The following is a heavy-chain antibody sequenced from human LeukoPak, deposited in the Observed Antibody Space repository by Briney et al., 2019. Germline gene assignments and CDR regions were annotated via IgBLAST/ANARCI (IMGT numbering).Heavy chain of an antibody. CDR2: IYHSGST. Sequence: SGTMSLTCAVSGGSISSSNWWSWVRQPPGKGLEWIGEIYHSGSTNYNPSLKSRVTISVDKSKNQFSLKLSSVTAADTAVYYCATERRGYSYVDDYWGQGTLVTVSS. D-gene: IGHD5-18*01. J-gene: IGHJ4*02. V-gene: IGHV4-4*02. CDR1: GGSISSSNW. CDR3: ATERRGYSYVDDY.